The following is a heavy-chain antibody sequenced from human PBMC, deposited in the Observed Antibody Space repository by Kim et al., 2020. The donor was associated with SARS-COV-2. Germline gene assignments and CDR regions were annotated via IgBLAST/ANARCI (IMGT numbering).Heavy chain of an antibody. CDR1: GYTFTGYY. CDR2: INPNSGGT. J-gene: IGHJ6*02. CDR3: ARGSAWYCSSTSCTYGMDV. D-gene: IGHD2-2*01. Sequence: ASVKVSCKASGYTFTGYYMHWVRQAPGQGLELMGRINPNSGGTNYAQKFQGRVTMTRDTSISTAYMELSRLRSDDTAVYYCARGSAWYCSSTSCTYGMDVWGQGTTVTVSS. V-gene: IGHV1-2*06.